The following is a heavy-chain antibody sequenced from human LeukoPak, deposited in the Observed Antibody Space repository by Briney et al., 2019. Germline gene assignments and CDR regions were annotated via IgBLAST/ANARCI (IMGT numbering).Heavy chain of an antibody. CDR3: ARGGAVAGLY. J-gene: IGHJ4*02. D-gene: IGHD6-19*01. V-gene: IGHV3-48*03. CDR1: GFTLGSYE. CDR2: ISSRGDAV. Sequence: PGGSLRLSCAVSGFTLGSYEMIWVRQAAGKGLEWVSYISSRGDAVFYPDSVKGRFPLSRDNAKISLYLQMNSLRGEDTAVYYCARGGAVAGLYWGQGILVTVSS.